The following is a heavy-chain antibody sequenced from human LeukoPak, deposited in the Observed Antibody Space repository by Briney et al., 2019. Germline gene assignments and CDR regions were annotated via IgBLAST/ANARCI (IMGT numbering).Heavy chain of an antibody. V-gene: IGHV3-30*01. J-gene: IGHJ4*02. CDR1: GFTFSSCA. CDR2: ISYDGGNK. Sequence: GGSLRLSCAASGFTFSSCAMHWVRQAPGKXXXXXXVISYDGGNKYYADSVKGRFTISRDNSKNTLYLQMNSLRAEDTAVYYCARDWGASGSYFVDYWGQGTLVTVSS. D-gene: IGHD3-10*01. CDR3: ARDWGASGSYFVDY.